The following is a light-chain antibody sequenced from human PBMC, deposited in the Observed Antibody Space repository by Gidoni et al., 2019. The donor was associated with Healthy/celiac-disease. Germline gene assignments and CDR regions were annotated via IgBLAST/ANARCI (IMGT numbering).Light chain of an antibody. CDR3: GTWDSSLSVV. CDR2: DNN. CDR1: SSNIGNNY. Sequence: QSVLTQPPSVSAAPGKKVTISCSGSSSNIGNNYVSWYQQLPGTAPKLLIYDNNKRPSGIPDRFSGSKSGTSATLGIAGLQTGDEDDYYCGTWDSSLSVVFGGGTKLTVL. V-gene: IGLV1-51*01. J-gene: IGLJ2*01.